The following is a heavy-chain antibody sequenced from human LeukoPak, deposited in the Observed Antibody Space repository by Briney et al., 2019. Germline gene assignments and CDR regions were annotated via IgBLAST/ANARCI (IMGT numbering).Heavy chain of an antibody. Sequence: GESLKISCKGSGYSFKIYWIAWVRQMPGNDLEWMGSIYPADSDTRYSPSFQGQVTISADKSISTAYLQWNTLKASDTAMYYCARLGAVARGIDYWGQGTLVTVSS. CDR3: ARLGAVARGIDY. V-gene: IGHV5-51*01. J-gene: IGHJ4*02. D-gene: IGHD6-19*01. CDR2: IYPADSDT. CDR1: GYSFKIYW.